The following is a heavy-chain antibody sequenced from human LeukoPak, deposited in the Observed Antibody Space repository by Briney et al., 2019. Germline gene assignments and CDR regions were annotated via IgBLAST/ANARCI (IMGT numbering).Heavy chain of an antibody. CDR1: GFSFSDVW. D-gene: IGHD2-15*01. CDR2: IKSKRDGGTS. J-gene: IGHJ4*02. Sequence: GGSLRLSCAASGFSFSDVWTSWVCQAPGNGLERVGRIKSKRDGGTSDYAAPVKGRFTISRDDSKNTLYLQMNSLKTDDTAVYYCSTRLDCRGGSCIEFDYWGQGTLVTVSS. V-gene: IGHV3-15*01. CDR3: STRLDCRGGSCIEFDY.